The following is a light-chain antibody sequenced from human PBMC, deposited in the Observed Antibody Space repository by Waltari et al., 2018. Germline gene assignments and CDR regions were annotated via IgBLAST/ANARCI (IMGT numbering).Light chain of an antibody. CDR3: SSYTSSSTARV. CDR1: SSDVGGYNY. Sequence: QSALTQPASVSGSPGQSITISCTGTSSDVGGYNYVSWYQQHPGKAPKLMIYDVSNRPSRVSNRFSGSKSGNTASLTISGLQAEDEADYYCSSYTSSSTARVVGGGTKLTVL. V-gene: IGLV2-14*01. J-gene: IGLJ3*02. CDR2: DVS.